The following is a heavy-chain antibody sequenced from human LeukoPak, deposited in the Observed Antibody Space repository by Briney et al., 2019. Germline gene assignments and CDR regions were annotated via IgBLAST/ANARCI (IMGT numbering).Heavy chain of an antibody. V-gene: IGHV3-13*01. CDR2: ISVNGDT. D-gene: IGHD3-16*01. CDR3: ARNWGNLYFDL. J-gene: IGHJ2*01. Sequence: PEGSLRLSCAAPDSSFSSHGMHWVRQAPGRGLEWVAGISVNGDTFHIDSVRGRFTISRENAKNSLYLQMNSLRVEDTALYYCARNWGNLYFDLWGRGTLVTVSS. CDR1: DSSFSSHG.